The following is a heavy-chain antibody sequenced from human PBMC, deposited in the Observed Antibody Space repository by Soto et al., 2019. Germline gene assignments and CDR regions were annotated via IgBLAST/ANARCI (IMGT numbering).Heavy chain of an antibody. D-gene: IGHD5-18*01. CDR1: GFTFSNYG. CDR3: ANAGYTCGSAAF. J-gene: IGHJ4*02. CDR2: ISSDGSNK. Sequence: QVQLVESGGGVVQPGRSLRLSCAASGFTFSNYGMHWVRQAPGKGLEWVALISSDGSNKYYADSVKGRFTISRDNSKNTLYLQMNSLSAEDTAVYYCANAGYTCGSAAFWGQGTLVTVSS. V-gene: IGHV3-30*18.